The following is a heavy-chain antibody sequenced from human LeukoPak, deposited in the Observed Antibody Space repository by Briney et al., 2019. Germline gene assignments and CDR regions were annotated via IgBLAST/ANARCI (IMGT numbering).Heavy chain of an antibody. D-gene: IGHD3-10*01. CDR2: INHSGST. V-gene: IGHV4-34*01. CDR1: GGSFSGYY. CDR3: AGFRGLGGFDY. J-gene: IGHJ4*02. Sequence: PSETLSLTCAVYGGSFSGYYWSWIRQPPGKGLEWIGEINHSGSTNYNPSLKSRVTISVDTSKNQFSLKLSSVTAADTAVYYCAGFRGLGGFDYWGQGTLVTVSS.